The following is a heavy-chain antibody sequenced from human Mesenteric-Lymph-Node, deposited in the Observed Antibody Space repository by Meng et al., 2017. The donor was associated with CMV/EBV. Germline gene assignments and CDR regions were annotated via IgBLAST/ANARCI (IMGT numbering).Heavy chain of an antibody. CDR3: ASGHSYGNY. CDR1: GFTFSSYS. D-gene: IGHD5-18*01. J-gene: IGHJ4*02. V-gene: IGHV3-21*01. CDR2: ISSSSSSI. Sequence: LGLSCAASGFTFSSYSMNWVRQAPGKGLEWVSSISSSSSSIYYADSVKGRFTISRDNSKNTLYLQMNSLRAEDTAVYYCASGHSYGNYWGQGTLVTVSS.